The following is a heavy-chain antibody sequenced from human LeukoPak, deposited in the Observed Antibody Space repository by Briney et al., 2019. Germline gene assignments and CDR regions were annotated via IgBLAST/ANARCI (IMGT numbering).Heavy chain of an antibody. CDR1: GYTFTSYG. J-gene: IGHJ5*02. V-gene: IGHV1-18*01. CDR3: AREATIAAAGTGHMAGWFDP. CDR2: ISAYNGNT. D-gene: IGHD6-13*01. Sequence: GASVKVSCKASGYTFTSYGISWVRQAPGQGLEWMGWISAYNGNTNYAQKLQGRVTMTTDTSTSTAYMELRSLRSDDTAVYYCAREATIAAAGTGHMAGWFDPWGQGTLVTVSS.